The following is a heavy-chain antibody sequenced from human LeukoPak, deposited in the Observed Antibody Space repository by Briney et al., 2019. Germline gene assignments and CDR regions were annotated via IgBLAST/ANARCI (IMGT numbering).Heavy chain of an antibody. CDR3: AKGIGYGSGWTFDY. Sequence: GGSLRLSCAASGFIFSSYAMSWVRQAPGKGLEWVSSLSGSGGYSYYADSVKGRFTISRDNSKNTLYLQMSSLRAEDTAVYYCAKGIGYGSGWTFDYWGQGTLVTVSS. CDR2: LSGSGGYS. J-gene: IGHJ4*02. CDR1: GFIFSSYA. D-gene: IGHD6-19*01. V-gene: IGHV3-23*01.